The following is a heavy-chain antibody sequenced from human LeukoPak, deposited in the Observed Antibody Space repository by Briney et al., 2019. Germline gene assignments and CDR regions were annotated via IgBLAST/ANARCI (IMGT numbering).Heavy chain of an antibody. CDR3: ARGLLRPHHYYYYYSMDV. Sequence: SETLSLTCAVYGGSFSGYYWSWIRQPPGKGLEWIGEINHSGSTNYNPSLKSRVTISVDTSKNQFSLKLSSVTAADTAVYYCARGLLRPHHYYYYYSMDVWGKGTTVTVSS. CDR2: INHSGST. CDR1: GGSFSGYY. V-gene: IGHV4-34*01. J-gene: IGHJ6*04. D-gene: IGHD3-3*01.